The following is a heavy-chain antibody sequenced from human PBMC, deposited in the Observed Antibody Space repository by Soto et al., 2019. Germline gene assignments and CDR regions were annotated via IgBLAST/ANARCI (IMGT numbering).Heavy chain of an antibody. J-gene: IGHJ4*02. CDR1: GGTFSSYT. D-gene: IGHD4-17*01. Sequence: QVQLVQSGAEVKKPGSSVKVSCKASGGTFSSYTISWVRQAPGQGLEWMGRIIPIRGIANYAQKFQGRVTXAXDXYTSTAYGELSSLRSEDTAVYYCAIEDYGGNFVFDYWGQGTLVPVSS. V-gene: IGHV1-69*02. CDR3: AIEDYGGNFVFDY. CDR2: IIPIRGIA.